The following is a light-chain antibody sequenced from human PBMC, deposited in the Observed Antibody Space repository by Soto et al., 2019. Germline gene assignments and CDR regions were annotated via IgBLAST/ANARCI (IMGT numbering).Light chain of an antibody. V-gene: IGLV2-14*01. CDR2: DVS. CDR1: SSDVGGYNY. CDR3: SSYTSSSTRLYV. Sequence: QSVLTQPASVSGSPGQSLTISCTGTSSDVGGYNYVSWYQQHPGKAPKLMIYDVSNRPSGVSNRSSGSKSGNTASLTISGLQAEDEADYYCSSYTSSSTRLYVFGTGTKVTVL. J-gene: IGLJ1*01.